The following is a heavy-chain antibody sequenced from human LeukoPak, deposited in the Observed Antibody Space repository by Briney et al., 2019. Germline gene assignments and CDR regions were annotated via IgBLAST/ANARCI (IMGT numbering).Heavy chain of an antibody. CDR3: ARGAPYYYGSGDWFDP. CDR2: ISAYNGNT. Sequence: ASVKVSCKASGYTFTSYGISWVRQAPGQGLEWMGWISAYNGNTNYAQKLQGRVTMTTDTSTSTAYMELRSLRSDDTAVYYCARGAPYYYGSGDWFDPWGQGTLVTVSS. V-gene: IGHV1-18*01. D-gene: IGHD3-10*01. J-gene: IGHJ5*02. CDR1: GYTFTSYG.